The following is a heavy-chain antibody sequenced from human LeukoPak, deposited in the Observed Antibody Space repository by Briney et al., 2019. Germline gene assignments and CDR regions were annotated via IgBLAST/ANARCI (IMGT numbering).Heavy chain of an antibody. CDR2: INPNSGGT. J-gene: IGHJ4*02. V-gene: IGHV1-2*04. Sequence: ASVKVSCKASGYTFTGYYMHWVRQAPGQGLEWMGWINPNSGGTNYAQKFQGWVTMTRDTSISTAYMELRSLRSDDTAVYYCARVHTWGIAAAGPDYWGQGTLVTVSS. CDR1: GYTFTGYY. CDR3: ARVHTWGIAAAGPDY. D-gene: IGHD6-13*01.